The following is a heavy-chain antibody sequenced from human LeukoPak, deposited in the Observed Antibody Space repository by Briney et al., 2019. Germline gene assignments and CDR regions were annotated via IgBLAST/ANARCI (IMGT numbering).Heavy chain of an antibody. J-gene: IGHJ3*01. V-gene: IGHV1-18*01. D-gene: IGHD3-3*01. CDR2: ISAYNGDT. CDR1: NYTFSDYD. CDR3: ARGPGLVALPHAFDV. Sequence: ASVKVSCKASNYTFSDYDVTWVRQAPGQGLEWMDWISAYNGDTNYAQKIQGRVAMTIDTSTNTAYLDLRSLRFDDTALYYCARGPGLVALPHAFDVWGQGTMVTVSS.